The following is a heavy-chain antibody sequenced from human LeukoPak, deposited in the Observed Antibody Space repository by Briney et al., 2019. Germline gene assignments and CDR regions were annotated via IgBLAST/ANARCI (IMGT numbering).Heavy chain of an antibody. CDR3: ARRDNWNGNWFDP. D-gene: IGHD1-20*01. V-gene: IGHV4-38-2*02. CDR1: GYSISSGYY. J-gene: IGHJ5*02. Sequence: SETLSLTCTVSGYSISSGYYWGWIRQPPGRGLEWAGSIDHSGSTYYNPSLKSRVTISVDTSKNQFYLKLSSVTAADTAVYYCARRDNWNGNWFDPWGQGTLVSVSS. CDR2: IDHSGST.